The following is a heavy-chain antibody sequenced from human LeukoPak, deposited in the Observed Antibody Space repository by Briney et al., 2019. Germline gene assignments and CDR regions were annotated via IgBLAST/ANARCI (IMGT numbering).Heavy chain of an antibody. V-gene: IGHV1-2*02. CDR2: INPNSGGT. CDR1: GYTFTGYY. Sequence: PEASVKVSCKASGYTFTGYYMHWVRQAPGQGLEWMGWINPNSGGTNYAQKFQGRVTMTRDTSISTAYMELSRLRSDDTAVYYCARDSGYDYYYYYMDVWGKGTTVTVSS. CDR3: ARDSGYDYYYYYMDV. J-gene: IGHJ6*03. D-gene: IGHD5-12*01.